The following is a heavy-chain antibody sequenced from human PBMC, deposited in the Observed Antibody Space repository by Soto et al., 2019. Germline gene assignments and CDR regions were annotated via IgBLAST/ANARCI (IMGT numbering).Heavy chain of an antibody. CDR3: ATSTGDYYGSGSGYYYCYGMDV. D-gene: IGHD3-10*01. J-gene: IGHJ6*02. V-gene: IGHV3-23*01. CDR1: GFTFSSYA. CDR2: ISGSGGST. Sequence: EVPLLESGGGLVQPGGSLRLSCAASGFTFSSYAMSWVRQAPGKGLEWVSAISGSGGSTYYADSVKGRFTISRDNSKNTLYLQMNSLRAEDTAVYYCATSTGDYYGSGSGYYYCYGMDVWGQGTKVTVSS.